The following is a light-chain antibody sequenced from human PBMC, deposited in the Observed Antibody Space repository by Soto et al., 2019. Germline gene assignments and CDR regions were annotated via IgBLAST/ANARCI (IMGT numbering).Light chain of an antibody. CDR2: DVS. CDR1: SSDVGGYNY. V-gene: IGLV2-14*01. J-gene: IGLJ1*01. CDR3: SSYTSSSTPYV. Sequence: QSALTQPASVSGSPGQSITISCTGTSSDVGGYNYVSWYQQHPGNAPKVMIYDVSNRPSGVSDRFSGSKSGNTASLTISGLQAEDEADYYCSSYTSSSTPYVFGTGTKVTVL.